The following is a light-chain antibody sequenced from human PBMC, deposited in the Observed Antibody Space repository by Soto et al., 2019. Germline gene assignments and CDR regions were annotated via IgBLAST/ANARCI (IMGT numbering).Light chain of an antibody. J-gene: IGKJ1*01. CDR2: GAS. CDR1: QSISSN. CDR3: QHYRKWPPWT. Sequence: EIVMTQSPATLSVSPGERATLSCRASQSISSNLAWYQQKPGQAPRLLIYGASTRAAAIPARFSGSGSGTEFTLTIRSLKSEDFAVYYCQHYRKWPPWTVGQGTKVEI. V-gene: IGKV3-15*01.